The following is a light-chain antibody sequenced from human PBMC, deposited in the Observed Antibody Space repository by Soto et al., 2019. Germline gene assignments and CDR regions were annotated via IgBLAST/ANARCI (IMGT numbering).Light chain of an antibody. J-gene: IGLJ1*01. CDR1: SSNIGAGYD. CDR2: GNT. V-gene: IGLV1-40*01. CDR3: QSHDSSLHASV. Sequence: SALTQPPSVSGAPGQRVTISCTESSSNIGAGYDVHWYLQLPGTAPKLLIYGNTNRPSGVPDRFSGSKSGSSASLAITGLQAEDEADYYCQSHDSSLHASVFGTGTKVTVL.